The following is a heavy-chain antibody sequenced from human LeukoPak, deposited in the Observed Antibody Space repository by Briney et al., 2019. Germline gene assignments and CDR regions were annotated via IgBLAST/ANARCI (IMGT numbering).Heavy chain of an antibody. J-gene: IGHJ4*02. CDR3: ARDLYCSGGSCHDL. D-gene: IGHD2-15*01. CDR2: IYYSGNT. Sequence: PSETLSLTCTVSGGSISSYYWSWIRQPPGKGLEWIGYIYYSGNTNYNPSLKSRVTISVDTSKNQFSLKLSSVTAADTAVYYCARDLYCSGGSCHDLWGQGTLVTVSS. CDR1: GGSISSYY. V-gene: IGHV4-59*01.